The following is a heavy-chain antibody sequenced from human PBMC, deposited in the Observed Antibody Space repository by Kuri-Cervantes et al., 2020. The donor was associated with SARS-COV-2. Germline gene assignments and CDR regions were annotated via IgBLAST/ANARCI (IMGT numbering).Heavy chain of an antibody. Sequence: GESLKISCAASGFTFSSYAMHWVRQAPGKGLEWVAVISYDGSNKYYADSVKGRFTISRDNSKNTLYLQMNSLRAEDTAVYYCARVRGSHPDFDAFDIWGQGTMVTVSS. CDR1: GFTFSSYA. D-gene: IGHD3-10*01. CDR2: ISYDGSNK. V-gene: IGHV3-30-3*01. CDR3: ARVRGSHPDFDAFDI. J-gene: IGHJ3*02.